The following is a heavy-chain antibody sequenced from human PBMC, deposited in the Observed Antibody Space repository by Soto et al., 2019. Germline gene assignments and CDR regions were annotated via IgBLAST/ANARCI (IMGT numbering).Heavy chain of an antibody. CDR2: IIPIFGTA. CDR1: GGTFSSYA. D-gene: IGHD7-27*01. Sequence: QVQLVQSGAEVKKPGSSVKVSCKASGGTFSSYAISWVRQAPGQGLEWMGGIIPIFGTADYAQKFQGRVTITADEYTRTAYMELSSLRSEDTAVYYCASQLTGDYYYYGMDVWGQGTTVTVSS. V-gene: IGHV1-69*12. CDR3: ASQLTGDYYYYGMDV. J-gene: IGHJ6*02.